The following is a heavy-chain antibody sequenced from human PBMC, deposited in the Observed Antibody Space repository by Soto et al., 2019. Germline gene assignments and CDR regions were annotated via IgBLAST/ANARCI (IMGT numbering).Heavy chain of an antibody. D-gene: IGHD3-22*01. CDR2: IYYSGST. V-gene: IGHV4-31*03. CDR1: GGPISRGGYY. J-gene: IGHJ3*02. Sequence: PSETLSLTCTVSGGPISRGGYYWSWIRQHPGKGLEWIGYIYYSGSTYYNPSLKSRVTISVDTSKNQFSLKLSSVTAADTAVYYCAANILYYDSRQGAFDICGQGTMVTVSS. CDR3: AANILYYDSRQGAFDI.